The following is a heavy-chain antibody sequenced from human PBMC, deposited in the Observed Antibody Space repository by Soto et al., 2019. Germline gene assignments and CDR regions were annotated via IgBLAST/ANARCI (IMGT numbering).Heavy chain of an antibody. V-gene: IGHV5-51*01. D-gene: IGHD2-15*01. CDR1: GYTFTSYW. J-gene: IGHJ4*02. CDR2: IYPSDSGI. CDR3: VRSGTSSGRFSDY. Sequence: GESLKISCKGSGYTFTSYWIGWVRQMPGEGLEWMGVIYPSDSGIRYSPSFQGKVTISADKSITTAYLQWSSLKAADTAMFYCVRSGTSSGRFSDYWGQGTLVTVSS.